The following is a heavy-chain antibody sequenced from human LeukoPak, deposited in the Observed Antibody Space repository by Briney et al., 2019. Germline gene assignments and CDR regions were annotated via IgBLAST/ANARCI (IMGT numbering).Heavy chain of an antibody. CDR1: GYTFTGYY. J-gene: IGHJ6*02. V-gene: IGHV1-2*02. D-gene: IGHD3-10*01. Sequence: GAPVKVSCKASGYTFTGYYMHWVRQAPGQGLEWMGWINPNSGGTNYAQKFQGRVTMTRDTSISTAYMELSRLRSDDTAVYYCARVGDIRRFDYYGMDVWGQGTTVTVSS. CDR2: INPNSGGT. CDR3: ARVGDIRRFDYYGMDV.